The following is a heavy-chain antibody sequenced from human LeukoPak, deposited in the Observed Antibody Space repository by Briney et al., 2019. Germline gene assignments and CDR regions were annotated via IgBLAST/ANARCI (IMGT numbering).Heavy chain of an antibody. J-gene: IGHJ4*02. CDR1: GESFSDYY. CDR2: TNHSGST. Sequence: PSETLSLTCAVYGESFSDYYWSWIRLPPGKGLEWIEETNHSGSTNYSPSLKSRVTISLDTSKNQFSLRLSSVTAADTAVYYCAGGRYLLGLDYWGQGTLVTVSS. D-gene: IGHD1-20*01. CDR3: AGGRYLLGLDY. V-gene: IGHV4-34*01.